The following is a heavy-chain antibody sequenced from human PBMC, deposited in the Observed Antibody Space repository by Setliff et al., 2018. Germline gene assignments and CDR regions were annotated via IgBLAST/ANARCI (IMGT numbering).Heavy chain of an antibody. V-gene: IGHV1-46*01. CDR1: GYTLTNYY. D-gene: IGHD1-26*01. CDR3: ASPHRGGSYYDVFDI. Sequence: ASVKVSCKASGYTLTNYYMHWVRQAPGQGLEWMGIINPSGGLTRYAQKFQGRVTITRDTSASTAYMELSSLRAEDTAVYYCASPHRGGSYYDVFDIWGQGTMGTVSS. J-gene: IGHJ3*02. CDR2: INPSGGLT.